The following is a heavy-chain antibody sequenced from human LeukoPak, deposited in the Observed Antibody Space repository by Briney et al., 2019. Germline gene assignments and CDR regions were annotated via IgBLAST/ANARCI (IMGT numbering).Heavy chain of an antibody. CDR1: GGSISSSSYY. V-gene: IGHV4-61*02. D-gene: IGHD3-10*01. CDR2: IYTSGST. J-gene: IGHJ4*02. CDR3: ARGPLLWFGELFDY. Sequence: SETLSLTCTVSGGSISSSSYYWGWIRQPAGKGLEWIGRIYTSGSTNYNPSLKSRVTMSVDTSKNQFSLKLSSVTAADTAVYYCARGPLLWFGELFDYWGQGTLVTVSS.